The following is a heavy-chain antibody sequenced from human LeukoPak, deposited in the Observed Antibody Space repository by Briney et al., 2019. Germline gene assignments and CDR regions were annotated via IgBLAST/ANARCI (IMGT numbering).Heavy chain of an antibody. J-gene: IGHJ6*03. D-gene: IGHD1-26*01. CDR1: GFTFSNYW. CDR2: INSDGSST. CDR3: ARVSSGSYFGYYYYYMDV. Sequence: GGSLTLSCAASGFTFSNYWMHWVRQAPGKGLVWVSRINSDGSSTSYADSVKGRFTISRDNAKNTLYLQMSSLRAEDTAVYYCARVSSGSYFGYYYYYMDVWGKGTTVTVSS. V-gene: IGHV3-74*01.